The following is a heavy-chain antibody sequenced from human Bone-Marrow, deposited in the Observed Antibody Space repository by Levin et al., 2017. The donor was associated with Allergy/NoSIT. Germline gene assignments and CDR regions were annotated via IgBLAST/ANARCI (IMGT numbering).Heavy chain of an antibody. Sequence: SCAASGFTFSSYDMHWVRQATGKGLEWVSAIGTAGDTYYPGSVKGRFTISRENAKNSLYLQMNSLRAGDTAVYYCARGMVRGPSRGGYYYGMDVWGQGTTVTVSS. CDR1: GFTFSSYD. CDR3: ARGMVRGPSRGGYYYGMDV. D-gene: IGHD3-10*01. V-gene: IGHV3-13*01. J-gene: IGHJ6*02. CDR2: IGTAGDT.